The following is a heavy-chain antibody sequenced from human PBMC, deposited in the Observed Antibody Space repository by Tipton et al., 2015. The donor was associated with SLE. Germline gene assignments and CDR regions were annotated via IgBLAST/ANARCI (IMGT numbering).Heavy chain of an antibody. Sequence: TLSLTCTVSGGSISSSTYYWGWIRQPPGKGLEWIGSIYYSGSTYYNPSLKSRVTISVDTSKNQFSLKLSSVTAADTAVYYCARGRFGVDYWGQGTLVTVSS. J-gene: IGHJ4*02. V-gene: IGHV4-39*01. CDR1: GGSISSSTYY. D-gene: IGHD3-10*01. CDR3: ARGRFGVDY. CDR2: IYYSGST.